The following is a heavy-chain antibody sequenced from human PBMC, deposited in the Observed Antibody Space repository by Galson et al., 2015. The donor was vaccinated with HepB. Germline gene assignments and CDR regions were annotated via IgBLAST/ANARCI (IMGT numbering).Heavy chain of an antibody. CDR1: GFTFSSYA. Sequence: SLRLSCAASGFTFSSYAMSWVRQAPGKGLEWVSAISGSGGSTYYADSVKGRFTISRDNSKNTLYLQMNSLRAEDTAVYYCARPCDWNVNWFDPWGQGTLVTVSS. CDR2: ISGSGGST. D-gene: IGHD1-1*01. V-gene: IGHV3-23*01. J-gene: IGHJ5*02. CDR3: ARPCDWNVNWFDP.